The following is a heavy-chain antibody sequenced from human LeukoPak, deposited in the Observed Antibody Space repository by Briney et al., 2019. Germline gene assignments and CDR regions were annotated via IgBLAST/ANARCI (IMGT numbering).Heavy chain of an antibody. Sequence: SETLSLTCTVSGYSISSGYFWGWMRQPPGKGLEWIGSIYQSETAHYNPSLKSRVTISVDTSKNQFSLKLRSVMAADTAVYYCARGRQLWPAPYYYMDVWGKGTTVTVSS. CDR1: GYSISSGYF. V-gene: IGHV4-38-2*02. D-gene: IGHD5-18*01. CDR2: IYQSETA. CDR3: ARGRQLWPAPYYYMDV. J-gene: IGHJ6*03.